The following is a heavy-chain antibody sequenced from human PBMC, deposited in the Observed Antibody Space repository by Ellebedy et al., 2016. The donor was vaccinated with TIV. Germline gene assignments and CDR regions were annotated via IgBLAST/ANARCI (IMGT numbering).Heavy chain of an antibody. D-gene: IGHD6-19*01. J-gene: IGHJ6*02. CDR1: GYTFTSYY. CDR2: INPSGGST. V-gene: IGHV1-46*01. Sequence: ASVKVSCXASGYTFTSYYMHWVRQAPGQGLEWMGIINPSGGSTSYAQKFQGRVTITRDTSASTAYMELSSLRSEDTAVYYCARGGSLAVAVNYYYGMDVWGQGTTVTVSS. CDR3: ARGGSLAVAVNYYYGMDV.